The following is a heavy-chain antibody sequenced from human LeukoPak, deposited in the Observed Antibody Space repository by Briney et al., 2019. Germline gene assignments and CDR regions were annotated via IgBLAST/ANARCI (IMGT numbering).Heavy chain of an antibody. Sequence: PGGSLRLSCAASGFTFSSYSMNWVRQAPGKGLEWVSYISSSSSTIYYADSVKGRFTISRDNAKNSLYLQMNSLRAEDTAVYYCARAVPTGYRFVYFDYWGQGTLVTVSS. J-gene: IGHJ4*02. V-gene: IGHV3-48*04. D-gene: IGHD1-1*01. CDR3: ARAVPTGYRFVYFDY. CDR1: GFTFSSYS. CDR2: ISSSSSTI.